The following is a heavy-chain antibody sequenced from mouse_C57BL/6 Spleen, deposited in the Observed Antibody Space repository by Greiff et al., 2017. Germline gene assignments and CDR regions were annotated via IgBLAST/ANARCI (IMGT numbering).Heavy chain of an antibody. J-gene: IGHJ2*01. CDR2: IDPENGDT. V-gene: IGHV14-4*01. D-gene: IGHD2-10*02. CDR3: TPYGNYLFDY. Sequence: EVQLQQSGAELVRPGASVKLSCTASGFNIKDDYMHWVKQRPEQGLEWIGWIDPENGDTEYASKFQGKATITADTSSNTAYLQLSSLTSEDTAVYYCTPYGNYLFDYWGQGTTLTVSS. CDR1: GFNIKDDY.